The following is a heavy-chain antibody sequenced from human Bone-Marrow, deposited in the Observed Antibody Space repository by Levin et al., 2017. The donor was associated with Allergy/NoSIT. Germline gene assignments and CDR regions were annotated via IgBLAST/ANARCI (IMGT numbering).Heavy chain of an antibody. V-gene: IGHV3-30-3*01. CDR3: ARVRIYAAAALLSHYGMDV. Sequence: LSLTCAASGFTFSSYAMHWVRQAPGKGLEWVAVISYDGSNKYYADSVKGRFTISRDNSKNTLYLQMNSLRAEDTAVYYCARVRIYAAAALLSHYGMDVWGQGTTVTVSS. CDR1: GFTFSSYA. CDR2: ISYDGSNK. J-gene: IGHJ6*02. D-gene: IGHD6-13*01.